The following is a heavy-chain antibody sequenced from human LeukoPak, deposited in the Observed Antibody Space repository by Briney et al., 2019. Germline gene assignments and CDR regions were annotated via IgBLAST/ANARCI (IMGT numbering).Heavy chain of an antibody. CDR3: ARENDQGFDY. V-gene: IGHV3-21*01. CDR2: FGTRSSSI. CDR1: GFRFGNHA. Sequence: PGGSLRLSCVASGFRFGNHAMNWVRRAPGKGLEWVSSFGTRSSSIYYAHSVTGRFIVSRDNAKNSLFLQMNSLRAEDTAVYYCARENDQGFDYWGQGTLVTVSS. J-gene: IGHJ4*02. D-gene: IGHD3-16*01.